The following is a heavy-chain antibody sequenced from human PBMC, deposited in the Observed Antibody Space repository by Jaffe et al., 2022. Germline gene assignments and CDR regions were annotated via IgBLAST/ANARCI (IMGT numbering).Heavy chain of an antibody. V-gene: IGHV3-74*01. D-gene: IGHD6-19*01. J-gene: IGHJ4*02. CDR1: GFTFSSYW. Sequence: EVQLVESGGGLVQPGGSLRLSCAASGFTFSSYWMHWVRQAPGKGLVWVSRINSDGSSTSYADSVKGRFTISRDNAKNTLYLQMNSLRAEDTAVYYCARYHPGGIAVAGIDYWGQGTLVTVSS. CDR2: INSDGSST. CDR3: ARYHPGGIAVAGIDY.